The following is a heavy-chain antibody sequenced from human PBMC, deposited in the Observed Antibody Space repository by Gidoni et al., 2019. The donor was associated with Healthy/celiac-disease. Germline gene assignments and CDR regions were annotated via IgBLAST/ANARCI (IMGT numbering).Heavy chain of an antibody. CDR1: GFTFSDYY. J-gene: IGHJ4*02. CDR2: ISSSGSTI. CDR3: ARGEDYEHIVVVTAFY. D-gene: IGHD2-21*02. Sequence: QLQLVESGGGLVKPGGSLRLSCAASGFTFSDYYMSWIRQAPGKGLEWFSYISSSGSTIYYADSVKGRFTISRDNAKNSLYLQMNSLRAEDTAVYYCARGEDYEHIVVVTAFYWGQGTLVTVSS. V-gene: IGHV3-11*01.